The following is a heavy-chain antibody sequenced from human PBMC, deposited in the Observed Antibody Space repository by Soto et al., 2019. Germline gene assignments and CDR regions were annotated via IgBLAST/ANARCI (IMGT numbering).Heavy chain of an antibody. Sequence: SETLSLTCAVYGGSFSGYYWSWIRQPPGKGLEWIGEINHSGSTNYNPSLKSRVTISVDTSKNQFSLKLSSVTAADTAVYYCARATSFDYWGQGTLVTVSS. CDR2: INHSGST. J-gene: IGHJ4*02. CDR3: ARATSFDY. CDR1: GGSFSGYY. V-gene: IGHV4-34*01.